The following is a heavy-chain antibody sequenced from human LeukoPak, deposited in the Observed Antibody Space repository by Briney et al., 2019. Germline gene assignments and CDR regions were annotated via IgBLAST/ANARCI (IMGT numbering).Heavy chain of an antibody. D-gene: IGHD3-9*01. CDR1: GGSISSYY. CDR2: IYYSGST. CDR3: ARDRYDILSGYDILSGYYNPQYNYYYMDV. Sequence: SETLSLTCTVSGGSISSYYWSWIRQPPGKGLEWIGYIYYSGSTDYNPSLKSRVMISVDTSKNQFSLKVSSVTAADTAIYYCARDRYDILSGYDILSGYYNPQYNYYYMDVWGKGTTVTASS. V-gene: IGHV4-59*01. J-gene: IGHJ6*03.